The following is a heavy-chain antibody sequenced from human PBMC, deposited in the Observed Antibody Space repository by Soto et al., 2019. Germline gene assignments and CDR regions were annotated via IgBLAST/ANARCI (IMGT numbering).Heavy chain of an antibody. D-gene: IGHD3-22*01. CDR2: ISGSDGKA. CDR1: GFSFGSYA. V-gene: IGHV3-23*01. CDR3: VRATYFSDSSGYSRCFDY. Sequence: PGESLRLSCAASGFSFGSYALSWVRQAPGKGLEWVSTISGSDGKAFYADAVKGRFTTSRDESKNSVYLQMNSLITEDTAVYYGVRATYFSDSSGYSRCFDYWGQGARVTVSS. J-gene: IGHJ4*02.